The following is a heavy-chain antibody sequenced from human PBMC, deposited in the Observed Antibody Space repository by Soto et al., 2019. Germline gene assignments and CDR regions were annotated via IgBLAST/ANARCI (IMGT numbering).Heavy chain of an antibody. Sequence: GGSLRLSCAASGFTFSSYAMSWVRQAPGKGLEWVSAISGSGGSTYYADSVKGRFTISRDNSKNTLYLQMNSLRAEDTAVYYCAKDLGPFYYGSGDAFDIWGQGTMVTVSS. J-gene: IGHJ3*02. D-gene: IGHD3-10*01. CDR1: GFTFSSYA. CDR3: AKDLGPFYYGSGDAFDI. CDR2: ISGSGGST. V-gene: IGHV3-23*01.